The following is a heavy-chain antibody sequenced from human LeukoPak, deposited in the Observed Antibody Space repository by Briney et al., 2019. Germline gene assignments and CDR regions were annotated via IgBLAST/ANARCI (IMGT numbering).Heavy chain of an antibody. CDR2: INHSGST. Sequence: SETLSLTCAVYGGSFSGYYWSRIRQPPGKGLEWIGEINHSGSTNYNPSLKCRVTISVDTSKNQFSLKLSSVTAADTAVYYCARGRILWFGELYYFDYWGQGTLVTVSS. CDR1: GGSFSGYY. V-gene: IGHV4-34*01. CDR3: ARGRILWFGELYYFDY. D-gene: IGHD3-10*01. J-gene: IGHJ4*02.